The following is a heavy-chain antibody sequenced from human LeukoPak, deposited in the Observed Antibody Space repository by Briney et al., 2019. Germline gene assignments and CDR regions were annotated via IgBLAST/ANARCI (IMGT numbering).Heavy chain of an antibody. J-gene: IGHJ4*02. CDR3: ARVVWDDSSGSSSGRFDY. V-gene: IGHV3-20*04. CDR2: INWNGDDT. CDR1: GFTFEDYG. D-gene: IGHD3-22*01. Sequence: PGGSLRLSCAASGFTFEDYGMSWVRQAPGKGLEWVSGINWNGDDTPYVDSVKGRFIISRDNAKNSLHLQMNSLRVEDTAFYFCARVVWDDSSGSSSGRFDYWGQGTLVTVSS.